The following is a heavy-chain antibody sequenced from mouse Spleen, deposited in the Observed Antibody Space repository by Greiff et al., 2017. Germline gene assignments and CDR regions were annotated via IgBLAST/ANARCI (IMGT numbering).Heavy chain of an antibody. Sequence: QVQLQQPGAELVRPGTSVKLSCKASGYTFTSYWMHWVKQRPGQGLEWIGVIDPSDSYTNYNQKFKGKATLTVDTSSSTAYMQLSSLTSEDSAVYYCGCGTAWFAYWGQGTLVTVSA. CDR1: GYTFTSYW. D-gene: IGHD1-1*02. V-gene: IGHV1-59*01. CDR3: GCGTAWFAY. J-gene: IGHJ3*01. CDR2: IDPSDSYT.